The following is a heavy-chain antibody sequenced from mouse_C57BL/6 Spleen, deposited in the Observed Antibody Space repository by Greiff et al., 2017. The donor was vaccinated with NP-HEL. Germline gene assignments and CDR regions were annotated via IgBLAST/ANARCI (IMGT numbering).Heavy chain of an antibody. CDR1: GYAFSSSW. CDR2: IYPGDGDT. CDR3: ARSSTMVTTGYYFDY. J-gene: IGHJ2*01. V-gene: IGHV1-82*01. Sequence: QVQLQQSGPELVKPGASVMISCKASGYAFSSSWMNWVKQRPGKGLEWIGRIYPGDGDTNYNGKFKGKATLTADKSSSTAYMHLSSLTSEDSAFYFCARSSTMVTTGYYFDYWGQGTTLTVSS. D-gene: IGHD2-2*01.